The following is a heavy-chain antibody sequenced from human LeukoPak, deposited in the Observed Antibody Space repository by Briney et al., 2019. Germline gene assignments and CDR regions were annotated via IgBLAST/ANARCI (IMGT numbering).Heavy chain of an antibody. CDR1: GFTFDDYA. J-gene: IGHJ4*02. V-gene: IGHV3-9*03. D-gene: IGHD2-2*01. CDR3: AKGYCSSTSCYLSY. Sequence: GRPLRLSCAASGFTFDDYAMHWVRQAPGKGLEWVSGISWNSGSIGYADSVKGRFTISRDNAKNSLYLQMNSLRAEDMALYYCAKGYCSSTSCYLSYWGQGTLVTVSS. CDR2: ISWNSGSI.